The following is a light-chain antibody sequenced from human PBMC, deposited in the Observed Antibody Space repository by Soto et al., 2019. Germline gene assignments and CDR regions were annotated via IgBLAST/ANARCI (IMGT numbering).Light chain of an antibody. CDR2: GAS. CDR1: QSVSSN. J-gene: IGKJ4*01. V-gene: IGKV3-15*01. Sequence: EIVMTQSPATLSVSPGERATLSSRASQSVSSNLAWYQQKPGQAPRLLIYGASTRATGISARFSGSGSGTEFTLTISSLQSEDFAVYYCQQYNNWPLTFGGGTKVEI. CDR3: QQYNNWPLT.